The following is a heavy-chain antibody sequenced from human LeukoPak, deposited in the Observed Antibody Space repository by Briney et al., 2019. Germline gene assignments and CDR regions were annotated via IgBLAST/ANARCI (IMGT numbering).Heavy chain of an antibody. CDR2: IVVGSGNT. Sequence: SVKVSCKAPGFTFTSSAVQWVRQARGQRLEWIGWIVVGSGNTNYAQKFQERVTITRDMSTSTAYMELSSLRSEDTAGYYCAAVVGDKKYNWNDRWDLDYWGQGTLVTVSS. V-gene: IGHV1-58*01. J-gene: IGHJ4*02. CDR1: GFTFTSSA. D-gene: IGHD1-20*01. CDR3: AAVVGDKKYNWNDRWDLDY.